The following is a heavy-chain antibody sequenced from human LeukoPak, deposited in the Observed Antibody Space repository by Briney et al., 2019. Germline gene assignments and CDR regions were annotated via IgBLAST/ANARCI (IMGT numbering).Heavy chain of an antibody. CDR1: GYGFTSYS. Sequence: GVALQISSPGPGYGFTSYSIGWARPVPGKGRGWMGIIYPGDSDTRYSPSFQGQVTISADKSISTAYLQWSRRKASDTAVYSCARRGYFDLWGRGTLVTVSS. CDR2: IYPGDSDT. CDR3: ARRGYFDL. J-gene: IGHJ2*01. V-gene: IGHV5-51*01.